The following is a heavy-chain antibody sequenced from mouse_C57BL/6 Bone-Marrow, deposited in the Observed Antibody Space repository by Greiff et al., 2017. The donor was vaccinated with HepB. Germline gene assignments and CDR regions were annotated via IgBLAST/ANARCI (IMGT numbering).Heavy chain of an antibody. CDR1: GFTFSDYG. V-gene: IGHV5-17*01. J-gene: IGHJ3*01. CDR3: ATTMIRRDWFAY. Sequence: EVKLMESGGGLVKPGGSLKLSCAASGFTFSDYGMHWVRQAPEKGLEWVAYISSGSSTIYYADTVKGRFTISRDNAKNTLFLQMTSLRSEDTAMYYCATTMIRRDWFAYWGQGTLVTVSA. D-gene: IGHD2-4*01. CDR2: ISSGSSTI.